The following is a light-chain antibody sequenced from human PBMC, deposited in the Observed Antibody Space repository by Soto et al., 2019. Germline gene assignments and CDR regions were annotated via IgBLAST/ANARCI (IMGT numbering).Light chain of an antibody. CDR3: QVWDLNTAVV. J-gene: IGLJ2*01. V-gene: IGLV3-9*01. Sequence: SYELTQSLSVSVALGQTARITCGGNNIGRKSVHWYQQRPGQAPVVVIYRDYHRPSGTPERFSGSNSGNTATLTIIRAQAGDEGDYYCQVWDLNTAVVFGGGTKLTVL. CDR2: RDY. CDR1: NIGRKS.